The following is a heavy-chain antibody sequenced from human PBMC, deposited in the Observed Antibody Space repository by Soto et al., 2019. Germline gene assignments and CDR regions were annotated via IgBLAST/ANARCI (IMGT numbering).Heavy chain of an antibody. J-gene: IGHJ4*02. CDR1: GFSLTTTGLG. V-gene: IGHV2-5*01. CDR2: IYWYDFQ. CDR3: ARRPDLSHFDY. Sequence: QITLKESGPMLVKPTQTLTLTCTFSGFSLTTTGLGVGWIRQPPGKTLEWLAAIYWYDFQRYSPSLKSRLTIAKDTCNNRVVLTMTNMDPEDTATYYCARRPDLSHFDYWGQGILVPVSS.